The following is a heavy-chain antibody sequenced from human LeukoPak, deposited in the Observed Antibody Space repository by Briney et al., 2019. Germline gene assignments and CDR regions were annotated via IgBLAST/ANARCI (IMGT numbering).Heavy chain of an antibody. CDR2: IYYDGSNK. CDR1: EFTFTTYG. J-gene: IGHJ4*02. CDR3: ARDWKTNSFDY. V-gene: IGHV3-30*12. D-gene: IGHD1-1*01. Sequence: PGGSLRLSCAASEFTFTTYGMHWVRQAPGKGLEWVAFIYYDGSNKYYADYVKGRFTISRDISKNTLYLQMDSLRAEDTAIYYCARDWKTNSFDYWGQGTLVTVSS.